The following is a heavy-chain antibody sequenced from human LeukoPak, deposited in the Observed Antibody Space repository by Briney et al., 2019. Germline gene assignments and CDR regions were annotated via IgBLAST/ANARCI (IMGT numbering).Heavy chain of an antibody. V-gene: IGHV4-39*07. D-gene: IGHD2-2*01. CDR2: IYYSGST. CDR1: GGSISSSSYY. CDR3: ASMFYCSSTSCPPDY. J-gene: IGHJ4*02. Sequence: SETLSLTCTVSGGSISSSSYYWGWIRQPPGKGLEWIGSIYYSGSTYYNPSLKSRVTISVDTSKNQFSLKLSSVTAADTAVYYCASMFYCSSTSCPPDYWGQGTLVTVSS.